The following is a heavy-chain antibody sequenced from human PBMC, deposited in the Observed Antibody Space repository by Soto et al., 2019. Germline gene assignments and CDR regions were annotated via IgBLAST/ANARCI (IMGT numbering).Heavy chain of an antibody. CDR3: ARAQRGLRFLEWLPTYGMEV. CDR2: IYYRGNT. J-gene: IGHJ6*02. D-gene: IGHD3-3*01. Sequence: SETLSLTCTVSGASISSGAYYWSWIRQHPGKGLEWIGYIYYRGNTYYNPSLKSRVNISVDTSKNQLSLKLNSVSAADTAVYYCARAQRGLRFLEWLPTYGMEVWGQGTTVTVLL. CDR1: GASISSGAYY. V-gene: IGHV4-31*03.